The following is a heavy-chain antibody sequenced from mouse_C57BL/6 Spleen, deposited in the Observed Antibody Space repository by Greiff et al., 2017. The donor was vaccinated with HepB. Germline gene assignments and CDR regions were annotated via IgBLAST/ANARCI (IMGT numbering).Heavy chain of an antibody. CDR3: ARPNYDYDGFDY. Sequence: VQLKESGGGLVQPGGSLKLSCAASGFTFSDYYMYWVRQTPEKRLEWVAYSSNGGGSTYYPDTVKGRFTISRDNAKNTLYLQMSRLKSEDTAMYYGARPNYDYDGFDYWGQGTTLTVSS. CDR2: SSNGGGST. V-gene: IGHV5-12*01. J-gene: IGHJ2*01. CDR1: GFTFSDYY. D-gene: IGHD2-4*01.